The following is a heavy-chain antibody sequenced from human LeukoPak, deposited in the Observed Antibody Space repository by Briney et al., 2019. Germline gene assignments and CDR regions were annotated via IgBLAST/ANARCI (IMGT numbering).Heavy chain of an antibody. CDR3: ARDLGQIEYYDFWSGYYDTRPEPRHNWFDP. J-gene: IGHJ5*02. V-gene: IGHV3-21*01. CDR1: GFTFSSYS. CDR2: ISSSSSYI. D-gene: IGHD3-3*01. Sequence: GGSLRLSCAASGFTFSSYSMNWVRQAPGKGLEWVSSISSSSSYIYYPYSVKGRFTISRENAKNSMYLKMDRLRAEDTAVYYCARDLGQIEYYDFWSGYYDTRPEPRHNWFDPWDQGTLVTVSS.